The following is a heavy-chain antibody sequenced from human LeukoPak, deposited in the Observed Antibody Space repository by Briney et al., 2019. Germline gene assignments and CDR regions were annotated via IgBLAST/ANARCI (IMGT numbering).Heavy chain of an antibody. V-gene: IGHV7-4-1*02. J-gene: IGHJ5*02. CDR2: INTNTGNP. D-gene: IGHD2-2*03. CDR1: GYTFTSYA. CDR3: ARLGIGKYNWFDP. Sequence: ASVKVSCKASGYTFTSYAMNWVRQAPGQGLEWMGWINTNTGNPTYAQGFTGRFVFPLDASVSTAYLQISSLKAEDTAVYYCARLGIGKYNWFDPWGQGTLVTVSS.